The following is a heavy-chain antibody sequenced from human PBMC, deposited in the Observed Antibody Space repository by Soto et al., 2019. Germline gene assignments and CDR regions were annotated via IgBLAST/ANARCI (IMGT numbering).Heavy chain of an antibody. CDR3: ASTAMRGQYYYGMDV. CDR1: GYSFTSYW. V-gene: IGHV5-51*01. J-gene: IGHJ6*02. CDR2: IYPGDSDT. Sequence: GESLKISCKGSGYSFTSYWIGWVRQMPGKGLEWMGIIYPGDSDTRYSPSFQGQVTISADKSISTAYLQWSSLKASDTAMYYCASTAMRGQYYYGMDVWGQGTTVTVSS. D-gene: IGHD5-18*01.